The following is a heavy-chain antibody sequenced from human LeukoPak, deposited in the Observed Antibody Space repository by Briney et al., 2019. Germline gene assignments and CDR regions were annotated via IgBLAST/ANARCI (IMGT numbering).Heavy chain of an antibody. CDR1: GGSISSYY. CDR3: AKDGVVGATMEYNWFDP. CDR2: IYYSGST. V-gene: IGHV4-59*01. D-gene: IGHD1-26*01. J-gene: IGHJ5*02. Sequence: PSETLSLTCTVSGGSISSYYWSWIRQPPGKGLEWIGYIYYSGSTNYNPSLKSRVTISVDTSKNQFSLKLSSVTAAITAVNYCAKDGVVGATMEYNWFDPWGQGTLVTVSS.